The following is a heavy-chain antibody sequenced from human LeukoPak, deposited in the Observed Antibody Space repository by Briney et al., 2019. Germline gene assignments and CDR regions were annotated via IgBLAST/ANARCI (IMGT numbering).Heavy chain of an antibody. V-gene: IGHV4-39*01. D-gene: IGHD5-24*01. CDR3: VRHISTNTGYFDS. CDR1: GGSINSHSYY. CDR2: VYYDGTS. J-gene: IGHJ4*02. Sequence: KTSETLSLTCTVSGGSINSHSYYWGWIRQPPGKGLEWIGSVYYDGTSYSNPSLKSRAAVFVDTSRDQFSLDLSFVTAADTALYYCVRHISTNTGYFDSCGPEILVSVSS.